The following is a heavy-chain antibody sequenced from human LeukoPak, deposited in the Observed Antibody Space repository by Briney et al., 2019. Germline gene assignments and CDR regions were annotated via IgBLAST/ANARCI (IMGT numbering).Heavy chain of an antibody. CDR3: ARALYCSGGSCYSGGMVY. D-gene: IGHD2-15*01. CDR1: GFTFSSYG. J-gene: IGHJ4*02. V-gene: IGHV3-33*01. CDR2: IWYDGSNK. Sequence: AGGSLRLSCAASGFTFSSYGMHWVRQAPGKGLEWVAVIWYDGSNKYYADSVKGRFTISRDNSKNTLYLQMNSLRAVDTAVYYCARALYCSGGSCYSGGMVYWGQGTLVTVSS.